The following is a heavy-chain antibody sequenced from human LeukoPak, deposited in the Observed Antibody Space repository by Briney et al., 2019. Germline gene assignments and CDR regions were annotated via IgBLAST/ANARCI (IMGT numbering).Heavy chain of an antibody. D-gene: IGHD3-22*01. V-gene: IGHV1-2*02. CDR3: ARLTMIVVTDAFDI. CDR2: INPNSGGT. Sequence: GASVKVSCKASGYTFTGYYMHWVRQAPGQGLEWMGWINPNSGGTNYAQKFQGRVTMTRDTSISTAYMELSRLRSDDTAVYYCARLTMIVVTDAFDIWGQGTMVTVSS. CDR1: GYTFTGYY. J-gene: IGHJ3*02.